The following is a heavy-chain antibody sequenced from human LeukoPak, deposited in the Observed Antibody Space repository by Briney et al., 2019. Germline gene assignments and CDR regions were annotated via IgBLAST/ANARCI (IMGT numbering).Heavy chain of an antibody. CDR2: ISSSSSYI. CDR1: GFTFSSYN. Sequence: GRSLRLSCAASGFTFSSYNMNWVRQAPGKGLEWVSSISSSSSYIFYADSVKGRFTISRDNAKNSLYLQMNSLRAEDTAVYYCARGITVAGSPHYYFDYWGQGTLVTVSS. CDR3: ARGITVAGSPHYYFDY. D-gene: IGHD6-19*01. J-gene: IGHJ4*02. V-gene: IGHV3-21*01.